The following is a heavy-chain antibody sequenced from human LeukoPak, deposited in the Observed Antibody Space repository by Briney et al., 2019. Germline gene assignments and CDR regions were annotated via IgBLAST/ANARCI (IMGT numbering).Heavy chain of an antibody. CDR3: ARTAQYSSGYPYYFDY. V-gene: IGHV1-69*05. Sequence: SVKVSCKASGCTFSSYAISWVRQAPGQGLEWMGRIIPIFGTANYAQKFQGRVTITTDESTSTAYMELSSLRSEDTAVYYCARTAQYSSGYPYYFDYWGQGTLVTVSS. J-gene: IGHJ4*02. CDR1: GCTFSSYA. CDR2: IIPIFGTA. D-gene: IGHD3-22*01.